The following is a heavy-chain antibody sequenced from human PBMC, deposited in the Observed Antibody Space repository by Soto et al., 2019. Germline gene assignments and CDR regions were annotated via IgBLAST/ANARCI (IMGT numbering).Heavy chain of an antibody. J-gene: IGHJ6*02. CDR1: GGSISSGGYY. D-gene: IGHD4-17*01. CDR3: ARDYGDYLPYGMDV. V-gene: IGHV4-31*03. Sequence: QVQLQESGPGLVKPSQTLSLTCTVSGGSISSGGYYWSWIRQHPGKGLEWIGYIYYSGSTYYNPSLRSRVPXXVXTXXNQFSLKLSSVTAADTAVYYCARDYGDYLPYGMDVWGQGTTVTVSS. CDR2: IYYSGST.